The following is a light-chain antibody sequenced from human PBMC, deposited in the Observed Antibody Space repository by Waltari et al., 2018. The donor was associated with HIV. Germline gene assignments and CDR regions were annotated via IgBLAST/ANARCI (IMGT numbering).Light chain of an antibody. Sequence: SVLTQPPSASGTPGQRVTIPRSGISSNIRSHYVFWYQQLPGTAPKLLMHRNHQRPSGVPDRFSDSTSGTSASLAISGLRSEDEADYYCATWDDSLSGVLFGGGTKLTVL. V-gene: IGLV1-47*01. J-gene: IGLJ2*01. CDR3: ATWDDSLSGVL. CDR1: SSNIRSHY. CDR2: RNH.